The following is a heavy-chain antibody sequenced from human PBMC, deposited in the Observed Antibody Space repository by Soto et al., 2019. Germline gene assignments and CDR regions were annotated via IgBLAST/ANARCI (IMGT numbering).Heavy chain of an antibody. Sequence: AGGSLRLSCTTSGFTVNSNYMSWVRQAPGKGLEWVSVIYSGGRTDYADSVKGRFTISRDTSKNTLYLQMNSLRAEDTAVYYCARDSYDTSDYRDYWGQGTLVTVSS. D-gene: IGHD3-22*01. V-gene: IGHV3-53*01. CDR2: IYSGGRT. CDR1: GFTVNSNY. J-gene: IGHJ4*02. CDR3: ARDSYDTSDYRDY.